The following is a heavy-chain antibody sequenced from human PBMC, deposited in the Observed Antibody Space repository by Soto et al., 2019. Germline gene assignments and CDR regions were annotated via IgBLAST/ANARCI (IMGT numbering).Heavy chain of an antibody. CDR3: AREAASDPSFYYHYMDV. D-gene: IGHD3-10*01. CDR2: MNPDSGNT. V-gene: IGHV1-8*01. J-gene: IGHJ6*03. Sequence: GASVKVSCKASGYTFSNYNINWVRRASGQGLEWMGWMNPDSGNTGYAEKFQGRVTMTRNSSISTAYMELSGLRSEDTAVYYCAREAASDPSFYYHYMDVWGKGTTVTVSS. CDR1: GYTFSNYN.